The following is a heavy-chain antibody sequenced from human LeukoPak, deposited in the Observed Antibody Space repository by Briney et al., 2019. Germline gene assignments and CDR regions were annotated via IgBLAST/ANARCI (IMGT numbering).Heavy chain of an antibody. Sequence: SETLSLTCNVSGASMSSNYWSWLRQPPGKGLEWIGYIYHSGNTNYSPSLESRVTMSVDESKNQFSLRVHFVSAADTAVYYCASTRRAAVAGRFDSWGQGTLVTVSS. J-gene: IGHJ4*02. V-gene: IGHV4-4*09. CDR3: ASTRRAAVAGRFDS. D-gene: IGHD6-19*01. CDR1: GASMSSNY. CDR2: IYHSGNT.